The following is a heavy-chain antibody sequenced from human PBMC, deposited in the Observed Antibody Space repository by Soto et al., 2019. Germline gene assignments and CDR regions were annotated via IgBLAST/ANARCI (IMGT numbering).Heavy chain of an antibody. CDR2: ISAYNGNT. CDR1: GYTFTSYG. V-gene: IGHV1-18*01. D-gene: IGHD6-13*01. Sequence: GASVKVSCKASGYTFTSYGISWVRQAPGQGLEWMGWISAYNGNTNYAQKLQGRVTMTTDTSTSTAYMELRSLRSDDTAVYYCARDSQQMVPTYFDYWGQGTLVTVSS. CDR3: ARDSQQMVPTYFDY. J-gene: IGHJ4*02.